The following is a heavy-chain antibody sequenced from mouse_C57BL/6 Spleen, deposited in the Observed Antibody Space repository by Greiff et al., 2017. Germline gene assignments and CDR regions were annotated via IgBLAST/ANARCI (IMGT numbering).Heavy chain of an antibody. Sequence: VQLQQPGPGLVQPSQSLSITCTVSGFSLTSYGVHWVRQSPGKGLEWLGVIWSGGSTDYNAAFISRLSISKDNSKSQVFFKMNSLQADDTAIYYCARPSYYDYDGYYYAMDYWGQGTSVTVSS. D-gene: IGHD2-4*01. CDR3: ARPSYYDYDGYYYAMDY. V-gene: IGHV2-2*01. CDR1: GFSLTSYG. J-gene: IGHJ4*01. CDR2: IWSGGST.